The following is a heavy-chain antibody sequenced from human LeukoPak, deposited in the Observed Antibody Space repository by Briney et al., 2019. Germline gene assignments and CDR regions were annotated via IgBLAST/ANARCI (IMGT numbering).Heavy chain of an antibody. D-gene: IGHD3-22*01. Sequence: SETLSLTCAVYGGSFSGYYWSWIRQPPGKGLEWIGEINHSGSTNYNPSLKSRVTISVDTSKNQFSLKLSSVTAADTAVYYCARQLSLPYYYDSSGYYFDYWGQGTLVTVSS. CDR3: ARQLSLPYYYDSSGYYFDY. V-gene: IGHV4-34*01. CDR1: GGSFSGYY. CDR2: INHSGST. J-gene: IGHJ4*02.